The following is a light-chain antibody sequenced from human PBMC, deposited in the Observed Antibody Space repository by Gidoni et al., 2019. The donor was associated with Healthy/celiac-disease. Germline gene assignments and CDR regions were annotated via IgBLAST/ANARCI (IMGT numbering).Light chain of an antibody. J-gene: IGKJ1*01. CDR3: QQCNNWPRT. V-gene: IGKV3-15*01. CDR1: QSVSSN. Sequence: EIVMTPSPATLSVSPGESATLSSSASQSVSSNLAWYQQKPGQAPRLLIYGASTRATGIPARFSGSGSGTEFTLTISSLQSEDFAVYYCQQCNNWPRTFGQGTKVEIK. CDR2: GAS.